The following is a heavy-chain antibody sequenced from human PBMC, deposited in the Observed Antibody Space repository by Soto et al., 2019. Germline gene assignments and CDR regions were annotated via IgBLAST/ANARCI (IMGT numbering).Heavy chain of an antibody. V-gene: IGHV3-33*01. CDR3: ARIACTGGSCRPYAYYGMDV. D-gene: IGHD2-15*01. J-gene: IGHJ6*02. CDR1: GFTFSSYG. Sequence: GGSLRLSCAASGFTFSSYGMHWVRQAPGKGLEWVAVIWYDGSNKYYADSVKGRFTISRDNSRNTLYLQMSSLRVDDTAVYFCARIACTGGSCRPYAYYGMDVWGQGTTVTVSS. CDR2: IWYDGSNK.